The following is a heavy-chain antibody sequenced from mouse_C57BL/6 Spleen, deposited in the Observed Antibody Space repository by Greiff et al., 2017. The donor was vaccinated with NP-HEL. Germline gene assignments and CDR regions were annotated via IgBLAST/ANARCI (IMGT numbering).Heavy chain of an antibody. D-gene: IGHD1-1*01. Sequence: EVQVVESGPGLVKPSQSLSLTCSVTGYSITSGYYWNWIRQFPGNKLEWMGYISYDGSNNYNPSLKNRISFTRDTSKNSFFLKLNSVTTEDTATYYCASPLSGSSWAWFAYWGQGTLVTVSA. J-gene: IGHJ3*01. V-gene: IGHV3-6*01. CDR1: GYSITSGYY. CDR2: ISYDGSN. CDR3: ASPLSGSSWAWFAY.